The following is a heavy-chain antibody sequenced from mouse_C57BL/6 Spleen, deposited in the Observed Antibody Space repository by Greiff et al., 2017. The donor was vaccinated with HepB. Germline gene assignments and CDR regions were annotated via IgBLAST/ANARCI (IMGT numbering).Heavy chain of an antibody. CDR1: GYSITSGYY. J-gene: IGHJ3*01. CDR3: ARDSIYYDYDGAWFAY. Sequence: VQLQQSGPGLVKPSQSLSLTCSVTGYSITSGYYWNWIRQFPGNKLEWMGYISYDGSNNYNPSLKNRISITRDTSKNQFFLKLNSVTTEDTATYYCARDSIYYDYDGAWFAYWGQGTLVTVSA. CDR2: ISYDGSN. D-gene: IGHD2-4*01. V-gene: IGHV3-6*01.